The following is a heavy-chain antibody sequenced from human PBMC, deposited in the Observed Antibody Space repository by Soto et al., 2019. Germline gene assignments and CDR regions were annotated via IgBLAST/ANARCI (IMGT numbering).Heavy chain of an antibody. CDR3: ARRRRLQATSGSAYYFDY. CDR1: GGSISSYY. Sequence: SETLSLTCTVSGGSISSYYWSWIRQPPGKGLEWIGYIYYSGSTNYNPSLKSRVTISVDTSKNQFSLKLSSVTAADTAVYYCARRRRLQATSGSAYYFDYWGQGTLVTVSS. CDR2: IYYSGST. D-gene: IGHD2-15*01. V-gene: IGHV4-59*13. J-gene: IGHJ4*02.